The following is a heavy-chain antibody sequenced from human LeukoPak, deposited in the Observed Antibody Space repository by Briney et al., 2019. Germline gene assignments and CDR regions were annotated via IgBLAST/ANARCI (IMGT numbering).Heavy chain of an antibody. J-gene: IGHJ4*02. Sequence: PGGSLRLSCAASGFTFSTYGMHWVRQAPGKGLAWVTFIRYDGSIEYYADSVKGRFTISRDNSKNTLYLQMNNLRSEDTAVYYCAKDPGFGSGWYYDYWGQGTLVTVSS. CDR3: AKDPGFGSGWYYDY. CDR1: GFTFSTYG. CDR2: IRYDGSIE. D-gene: IGHD6-19*01. V-gene: IGHV3-30*02.